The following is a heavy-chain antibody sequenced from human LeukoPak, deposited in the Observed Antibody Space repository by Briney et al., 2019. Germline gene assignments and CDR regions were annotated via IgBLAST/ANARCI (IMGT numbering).Heavy chain of an antibody. CDR3: ARGGDDYGDYYDC. Sequence: PSETLSLTCTVSGGSISSSIYYWGWIRQPPGKGLEWIGSIYYSGSTYYNPSLKSRVTISVDTSKNQFSLKLSSVTAADTAVYYCARGGDDYGDYYDCWGQGTLVTVSS. D-gene: IGHD4-17*01. V-gene: IGHV4-39*01. CDR2: IYYSGST. J-gene: IGHJ4*02. CDR1: GGSISSSIYY.